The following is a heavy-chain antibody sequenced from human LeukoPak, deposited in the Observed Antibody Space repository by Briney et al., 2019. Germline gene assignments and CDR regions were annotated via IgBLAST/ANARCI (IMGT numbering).Heavy chain of an antibody. Sequence: GGSLRLSCAASGFTLSIYTMVWVRQPPGKGLEWVAVTSYDESNKYYADSVKGRFTISRDNSNNTLYLQMNSLRPEDTAVYYCARDWGVDSWGQGTLVTVSS. J-gene: IGHJ4*02. D-gene: IGHD3-10*01. V-gene: IGHV3-30*03. CDR1: GFTLSIYT. CDR3: ARDWGVDS. CDR2: TSYDESNK.